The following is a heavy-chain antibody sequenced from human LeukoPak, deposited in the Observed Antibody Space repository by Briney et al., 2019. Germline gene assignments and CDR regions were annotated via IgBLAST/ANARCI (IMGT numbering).Heavy chain of an antibody. Sequence: ASVKVSCKASGYTFTSYGISWVQQAPGQGLEWMGWISAYNGNTNYAQKLQGRVTMTTDTSTSTAYMELRSLRSDDTAVYYCARGGRIAVAGLRYYFDYWGQGTLVTVSS. D-gene: IGHD6-19*01. CDR3: ARGGRIAVAGLRYYFDY. CDR2: ISAYNGNT. CDR1: GYTFTSYG. J-gene: IGHJ4*02. V-gene: IGHV1-18*01.